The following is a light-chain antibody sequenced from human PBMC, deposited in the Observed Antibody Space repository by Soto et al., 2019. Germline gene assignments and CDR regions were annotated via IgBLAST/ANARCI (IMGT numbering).Light chain of an antibody. CDR2: DAS. CDR1: QSITGW. V-gene: IGKV1-5*01. J-gene: IGKJ1*01. Sequence: DIQMTQSPSTLSASVGDRVTISCRASQSITGWLAWYQQKPGKAPKLLLYDASSLESGVPSRFSGSGSGTEFTLTISSLQPDDFATYYCQQYNSYSPTFGQGTKVEI. CDR3: QQYNSYSPT.